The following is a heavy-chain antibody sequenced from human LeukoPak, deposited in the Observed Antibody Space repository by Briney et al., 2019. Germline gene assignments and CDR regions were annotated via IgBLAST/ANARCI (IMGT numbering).Heavy chain of an antibody. CDR3: ARVGGYGGNSDY. CDR2: ISAYNGNT. CDR1: GGTFSSYA. V-gene: IGHV1-18*01. J-gene: IGHJ4*02. D-gene: IGHD4-23*01. Sequence: ASVKVSCKASGGTFSSYAISWVRQAPGQGLEWMGWISAYNGNTNYAQKLQGRVTMTTDTSTSTAYMELRSLRSDDTAVYYCARVGGYGGNSDYWGQGTLVTVSS.